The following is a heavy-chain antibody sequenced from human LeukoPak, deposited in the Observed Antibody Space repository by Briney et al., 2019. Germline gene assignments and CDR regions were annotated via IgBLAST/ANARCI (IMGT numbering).Heavy chain of an antibody. CDR3: ARGYFSRNGNYYDSSGYYYSWHAFDI. D-gene: IGHD3-22*01. V-gene: IGHV1-69*13. J-gene: IGHJ3*02. Sequence: ASVKVSCKASGGTFSSYAISWVRQAPGQGLEWMGGIIPIFGTANYAQKFQGRVTITADESTSTAYMELSSLRSEDTAVYYCARGYFSRNGNYYDSSGYYYSWHAFDIWGQGTMVTVSS. CDR1: GGTFSSYA. CDR2: IIPIFGTA.